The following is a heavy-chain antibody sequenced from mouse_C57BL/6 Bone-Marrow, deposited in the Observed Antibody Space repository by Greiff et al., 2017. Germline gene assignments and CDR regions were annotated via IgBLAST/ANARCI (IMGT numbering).Heavy chain of an antibody. V-gene: IGHV1-80*01. Sequence: VQLQQSGAELVKPGASVKISCKVSGYAFSTYWTNWVKQRPGKGLEWIGQIYPGDGDTNYNGKFKGKATLTADKSSSTAYMQLSSLTSEDSAVYFCARDWDYFDYWGQGTTLTVSS. D-gene: IGHD4-1*01. CDR1: GYAFSTYW. CDR2: IYPGDGDT. CDR3: ARDWDYFDY. J-gene: IGHJ2*01.